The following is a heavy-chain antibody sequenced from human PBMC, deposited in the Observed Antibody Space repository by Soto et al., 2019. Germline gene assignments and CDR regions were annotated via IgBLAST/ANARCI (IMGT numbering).Heavy chain of an antibody. CDR1: GGTFSSYA. D-gene: IGHD3-10*01. CDR2: IIPIFGTA. Sequence: QVQLVQSGAEVKKPGSSVKVSCKASGGTFSSYAISWVRQAPGQGLEWMGGIIPIFGTANYAQKFQGRVTITAEESTSTAYMELSSLRSEDTAVYYCARGGRGTMVRGVIIKSWFDPWGQGTLVTVSS. J-gene: IGHJ5*02. V-gene: IGHV1-69*01. CDR3: ARGGRGTMVRGVIIKSWFDP.